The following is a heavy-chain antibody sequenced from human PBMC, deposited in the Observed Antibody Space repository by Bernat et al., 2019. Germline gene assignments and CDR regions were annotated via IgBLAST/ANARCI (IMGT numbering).Heavy chain of an antibody. Sequence: QVQLVESGGGVVQPGRSLRLSCAASGFIFGTYGMHWVRQAPGKGLEWVAVIWYDGSIEYYSDSVKGRFTISRDNSKKTLFLQMKSLRDEDTAVYYCAIDSTFPGARGSFDYWGQGTLVTVSS. CDR3: AIDSTFPGARGSFDY. D-gene: IGHD3-16*01. CDR1: GFIFGTYG. V-gene: IGHV3-33*01. CDR2: IWYDGSIE. J-gene: IGHJ4*02.